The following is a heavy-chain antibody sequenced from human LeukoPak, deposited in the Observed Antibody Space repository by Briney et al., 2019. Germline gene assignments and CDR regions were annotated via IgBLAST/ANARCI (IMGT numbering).Heavy chain of an antibody. V-gene: IGHV1-18*01. D-gene: IGHD6-13*01. Sequence: ASVKVSCKASGYTFTSYGISWVRQAPGQGLEWMGWISAYNGNTNYAQKLQGRVTMTTDTSTSTAYMELRSLRSDDTAAYYCARSRTAAGSFVYWGQGTLVTVSS. J-gene: IGHJ4*02. CDR2: ISAYNGNT. CDR1: GYTFTSYG. CDR3: ARSRTAAGSFVY.